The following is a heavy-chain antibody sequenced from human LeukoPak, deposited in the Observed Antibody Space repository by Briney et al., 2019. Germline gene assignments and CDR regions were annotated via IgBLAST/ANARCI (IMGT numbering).Heavy chain of an antibody. V-gene: IGHV1-69*13. Sequence: SVKVSYKASGGTFSSYAISWVRQAPGQGLEWMGGIIPIFGTANYAQKFQGRVTITADESTSTAYMELSSLRSEDTAVYYCASLNYDILTGYLYYFDYWGQGTLVTVSS. CDR3: ASLNYDILTGYLYYFDY. CDR2: IIPIFGTA. J-gene: IGHJ4*02. D-gene: IGHD3-9*01. CDR1: GGTFSSYA.